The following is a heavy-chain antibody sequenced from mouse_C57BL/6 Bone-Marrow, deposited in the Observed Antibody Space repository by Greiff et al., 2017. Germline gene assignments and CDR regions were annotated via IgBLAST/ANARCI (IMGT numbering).Heavy chain of an antibody. CDR3: ARPFTTVVAPDY. CDR1: GYTFTSYW. J-gene: IGHJ2*01. D-gene: IGHD1-1*01. Sequence: QVQLQQPGAEPVRPGTSVKLSCKASGYTFTSYWMHWVKQRPGQGLEWIGVIDPSDSYTNYNQKFKGKATLTVDTSSSTAYMQLSSLTSEDSAVYYCARPFTTVVAPDYWGQGTTLTVSS. CDR2: IDPSDSYT. V-gene: IGHV1-59*01.